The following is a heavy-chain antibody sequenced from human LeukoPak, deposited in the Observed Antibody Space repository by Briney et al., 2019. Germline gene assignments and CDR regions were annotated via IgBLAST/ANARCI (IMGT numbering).Heavy chain of an antibody. Sequence: SETLSLTCTVSDGSINGYYWSWIRQPPGEGLDWIGYMYSGGTTKYSPSLKSRVTISEDTSKNQFSLKLSSVTAADTAVYYCASSYDFWRGSYYFDYWGQGTLVTVSS. D-gene: IGHD3-3*01. CDR1: DGSINGYY. CDR2: MYSGGTT. CDR3: ASSYDFWRGSYYFDY. V-gene: IGHV4-59*08. J-gene: IGHJ4*02.